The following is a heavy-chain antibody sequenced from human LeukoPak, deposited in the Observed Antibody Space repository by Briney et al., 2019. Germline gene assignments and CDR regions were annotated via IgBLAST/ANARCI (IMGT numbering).Heavy chain of an antibody. D-gene: IGHD4-11*01. J-gene: IGHJ6*03. Sequence: GGSLRLSCAVSGFTFSSYAMSWVRQAPGKGLEWVSAISGSGGSTYYADSVKGRFTISRDNSKNTLYLQMNSLRAEDTAVYYCATSTVTGYYYYYMDVWGKGTTVTVSS. CDR2: ISGSGGST. V-gene: IGHV3-23*01. CDR3: ATSTVTGYYYYYMDV. CDR1: GFTFSSYA.